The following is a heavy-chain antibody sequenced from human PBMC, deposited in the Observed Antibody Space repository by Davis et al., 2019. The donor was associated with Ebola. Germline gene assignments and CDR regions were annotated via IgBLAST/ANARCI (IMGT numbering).Heavy chain of an antibody. Sequence: MPSETLSLTCSVSGGSINSYYWNWIRQPPGKGLEWIGYIYYSGSTNYNPSLKSRVTVALDTSKNQFSLKLSSVTAADTAVYYCARVRILIPNYYGSGSYGSGWFDPWGQGNLVTVSS. CDR1: GGSINSYY. CDR2: IYYSGST. CDR3: ARVRILIPNYYGSGSYGSGWFDP. J-gene: IGHJ5*02. D-gene: IGHD3-10*01. V-gene: IGHV4-59*01.